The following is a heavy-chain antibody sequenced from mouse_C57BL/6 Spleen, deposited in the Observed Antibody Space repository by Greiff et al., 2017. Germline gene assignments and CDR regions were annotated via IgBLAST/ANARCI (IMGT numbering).Heavy chain of an antibody. CDR2: INPNNGGT. CDR1: GYTFTDYN. D-gene: IGHD1-1*01. V-gene: IGHV1-22*01. J-gene: IGHJ2*01. CDR3: AREDYYGSSPYY. Sequence: EVQLQQSGPELVKPGASVKMSCKASGYTFTDYNMHWVKQSHGKSLEWIGYINPNNGGTSYNQKFKGKATLTVNKSSSTAYMELRSLTSEDSAVYYCAREDYYGSSPYYWGQGTTLTVSS.